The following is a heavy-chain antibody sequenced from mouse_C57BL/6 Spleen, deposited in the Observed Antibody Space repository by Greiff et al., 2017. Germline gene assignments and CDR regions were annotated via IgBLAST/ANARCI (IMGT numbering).Heavy chain of an antibody. Sequence: QVQLQQPGAELVRPGTSVKLSCTASGYTFTSYWMHWVKQRPGQGLEWIGVIDPSDSYTNYNQKVKGKATLTVDTSSSTAYMQLSSLTSEDSAVYYCARGRAMDYWGQGTSVTVSS. J-gene: IGHJ4*01. V-gene: IGHV1-59*01. CDR3: ARGRAMDY. CDR2: IDPSDSYT. CDR1: GYTFTSYW.